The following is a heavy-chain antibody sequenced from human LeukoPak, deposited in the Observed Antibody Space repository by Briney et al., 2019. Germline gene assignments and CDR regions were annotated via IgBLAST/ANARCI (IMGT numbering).Heavy chain of an antibody. V-gene: IGHV4-34*01. CDR1: GGSFSGYY. J-gene: IGHJ1*01. D-gene: IGHD3-10*01. Sequence: PSETLSLTCAVYGGSFSGYYWSWIRQPPGKGLEWIGEINHSGSTNYNPSLKSRVTISVDTSKNQFSLKLTSVTAADTAVYYCAANSADHNTLGSSYKVWGQGTLVTVSS. CDR2: INHSGST. CDR3: AANSADHNTLGSSYKV.